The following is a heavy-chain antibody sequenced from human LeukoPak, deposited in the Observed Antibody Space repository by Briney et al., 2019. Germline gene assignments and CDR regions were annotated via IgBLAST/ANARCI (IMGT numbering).Heavy chain of an antibody. Sequence: SETLSLTCTVSGGSISSSSYYWGWIRQPPGKGLEWTGSIYYSGSTYYNPSLKSRVTISVDTSKNQFSLKLSSVTAADTAVYYCARHAGDGIAAAVVGWFDPWGQGTLVTVSS. CDR3: ARHAGDGIAAAVVGWFDP. CDR2: IYYSGST. J-gene: IGHJ5*02. D-gene: IGHD6-13*01. CDR1: GGSISSSSYY. V-gene: IGHV4-39*01.